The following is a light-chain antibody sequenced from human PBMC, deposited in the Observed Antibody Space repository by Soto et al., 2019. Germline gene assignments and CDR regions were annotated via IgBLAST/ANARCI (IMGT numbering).Light chain of an antibody. CDR1: QSVSTSY. CDR2: GAS. J-gene: IGKJ4*01. CDR3: QQYGSVPLT. Sequence: EIVLTQSPGTLSLSPGERATLSCRASQSVSTSYLAWYQQKPGQAPRLLIYGASSRATGIPDRFSGSGSGADFTHTIRSLQPEDFAVYYWQQYGSVPLTFGGGTKVEIK. V-gene: IGKV3-20*01.